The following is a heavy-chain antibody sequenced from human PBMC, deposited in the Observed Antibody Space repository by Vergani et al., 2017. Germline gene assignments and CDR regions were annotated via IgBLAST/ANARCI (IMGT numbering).Heavy chain of an antibody. D-gene: IGHD2-2*01. CDR1: GFTFSDHY. CDR2: TRNKANSYTT. J-gene: IGHJ3*02. V-gene: IGHV3-72*01. CDR3: ARLGYCSSTTCRQAFDI. Sequence: EVQLVESGGGLVQPGGSLRLSCAASGFTFSDHYMDWVRQAPGKGLEWGGRTRNKANSYTTEYAASVKGRFTISRDDSKNSLYLQMNSLKIEDTAVYYCARLGYCSSTTCRQAFDIWGQGTMVTVS.